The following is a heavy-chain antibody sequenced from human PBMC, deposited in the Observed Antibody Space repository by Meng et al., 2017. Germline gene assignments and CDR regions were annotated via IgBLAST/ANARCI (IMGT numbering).Heavy chain of an antibody. V-gene: IGHV1-69*01. CDR1: GGTFSSFA. D-gene: IGHD7-27*01. J-gene: IGHJ4*02. Sequence: VELSQSGAEGKKPGSSVKVSCKASGGTFSSFAFRWVRQAPGQGLGGMGGIIPIFGTANYAQKFQGRVTITADESTSTAYMGLSSLSSEDTAVYYCASNDGTGDRTGGDYWGQGTLVTVSS. CDR3: ASNDGTGDRTGGDY. CDR2: IIPIFGTA.